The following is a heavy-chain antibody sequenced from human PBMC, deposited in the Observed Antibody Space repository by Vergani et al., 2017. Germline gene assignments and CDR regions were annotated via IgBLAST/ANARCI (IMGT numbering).Heavy chain of an antibody. J-gene: IGHJ3*01. D-gene: IGHD3-9*01. CDR1: GFSLTTGGEG. V-gene: IGHV2-5*01. CDR3: VHRLGYFDWDGAVDV. CDR2: VYWNDDK. Sequence: QITLRESGPTLVKPTQTLTLTCTFSGFSLTTGGEGVGWIRQPPGLALEWLAVVYWNDDKRYTPSLKSRVTITKDTSKNEVILTMAPMDPVDTATYYCVHRLGYFDWDGAVDVWGPGTMVTVSS.